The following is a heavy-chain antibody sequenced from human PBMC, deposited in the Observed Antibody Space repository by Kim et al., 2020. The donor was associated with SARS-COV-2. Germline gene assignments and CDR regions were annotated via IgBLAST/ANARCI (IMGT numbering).Heavy chain of an antibody. J-gene: IGHJ4*02. CDR3: ARCGASSSWYYFDY. CDR1: GGSFSSYY. D-gene: IGHD6-13*01. Sequence: SETLSLTCAVYGGSFSSYYWSWIRQPPGKGLEWVGEINHSGSTNYNPSLKSRVTISVDTSKNQFSLKLSSVTAADTAVYYWARCGASSSWYYFDYWGQGTLVTVSS. V-gene: IGHV4-34*01. CDR2: INHSGST.